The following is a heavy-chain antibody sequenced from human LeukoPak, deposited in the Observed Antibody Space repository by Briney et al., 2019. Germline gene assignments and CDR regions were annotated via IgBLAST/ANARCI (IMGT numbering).Heavy chain of an antibody. Sequence: GGSPRLSSAASGFTFSGYTMTWVRQAPGKGLEWVSSISNISTYIYYADSVKGRFTISRDNSKNTLYLQMNSLRAEDTAVYYCAKARYRNDAFDIWGQGTMVTVSS. D-gene: IGHD5-18*01. CDR3: AKARYRNDAFDI. V-gene: IGHV3-21*01. CDR2: ISNISTYI. CDR1: GFTFSGYT. J-gene: IGHJ3*02.